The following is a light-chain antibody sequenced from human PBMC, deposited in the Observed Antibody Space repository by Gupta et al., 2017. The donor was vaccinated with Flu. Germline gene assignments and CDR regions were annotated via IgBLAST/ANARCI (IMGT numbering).Light chain of an antibody. V-gene: IGLV1-44*01. CDR3: AAWDGSRTGV. CDR1: ASTGGSNL. CDR2: STT. Sequence: HRVTISCVGTASTGGSNLLCWNQPSSATATTLLIYSTTHRSAWLPDGFSVSKSGTAASLAIRGLQAEEEADYYCAAWDGSRTGVFGGGTKLTVL. J-gene: IGLJ2*01.